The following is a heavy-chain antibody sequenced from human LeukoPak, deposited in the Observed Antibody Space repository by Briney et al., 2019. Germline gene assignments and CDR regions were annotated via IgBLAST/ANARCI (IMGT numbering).Heavy chain of an antibody. D-gene: IGHD3-22*01. CDR2: ISGGGGST. CDR1: GFTFSNYV. V-gene: IGHV3-23*01. J-gene: IGHJ3*02. Sequence: GGSLRLSCAASGFTFSNYVMSWVRQAPGKGLEWVSAISGGGGSTYYADSVKGRFTISRDNSKNTLYLQMNSLRAEDTAVYYCAKVNNMIVVISAFDIWGQGTMVTVSS. CDR3: AKVNNMIVVISAFDI.